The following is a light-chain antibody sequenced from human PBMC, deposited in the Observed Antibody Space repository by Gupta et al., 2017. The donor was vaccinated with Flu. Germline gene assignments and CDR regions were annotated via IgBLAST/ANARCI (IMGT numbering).Light chain of an antibody. Sequence: PGTLSVSPGETATLSCRASQSAYSNLAWHQQKAGQAPRLLIYDASKRATDTPARFSGSGSGTDFTLTITSLEPEDAGVYYCQQRENWPDTFGQGTKLEIK. CDR1: QSAYSN. J-gene: IGKJ2*01. V-gene: IGKV3-11*01. CDR3: QQRENWPDT. CDR2: DAS.